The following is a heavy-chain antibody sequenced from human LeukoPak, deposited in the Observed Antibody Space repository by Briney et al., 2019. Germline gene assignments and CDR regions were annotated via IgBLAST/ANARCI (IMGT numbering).Heavy chain of an antibody. CDR1: GFTFSSYT. CDR3: ASAHSGRFLEWSAFSRPNDAFDV. Sequence: GGSLRLSCAASGFTFSSYTMNWVRQAPGKGLEWVSYISSTSSTIYYADSVKGRFTISRDNAKNSLYLQMNSLRAEDTAVYYCASAHSGRFLEWSAFSRPNDAFDVWGQGTMVTVSS. D-gene: IGHD3-3*01. J-gene: IGHJ3*01. CDR2: ISSTSSTI. V-gene: IGHV3-48*01.